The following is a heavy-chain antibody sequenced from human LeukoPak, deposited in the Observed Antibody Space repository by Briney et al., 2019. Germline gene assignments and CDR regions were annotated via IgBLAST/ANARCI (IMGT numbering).Heavy chain of an antibody. V-gene: IGHV1-18*01. J-gene: IGHJ4*02. CDR2: ISAYNGNT. CDR3: ARDRPVVATISHPDY. D-gene: IGHD5-12*01. CDR1: GYTFTSYG. Sequence: GASVKVSCKASGYTFTSYGINWVRQAPGQGLEWMGWISAYNGNTNYAQKLQGRVTMTTDTSTSTAYMELRSLRSDDTAVYYCARDRPVVATISHPDYWGQGTLVTVSS.